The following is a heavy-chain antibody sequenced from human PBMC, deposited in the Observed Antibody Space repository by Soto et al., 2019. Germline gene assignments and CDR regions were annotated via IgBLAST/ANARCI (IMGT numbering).Heavy chain of an antibody. CDR2: IYYSGST. CDR3: ARRPQLWFMGRKAYYYYGMDV. J-gene: IGHJ6*02. CDR1: GVSISNCCYY. Sequence: AETLSLTCTASGVSISNCCYYWVRIRHAPGQGLEWMGSIYYSGSTYYKPSLKSRVTISVDTSKNQFSLQLRSVTAADPAVYYCARRPQLWFMGRKAYYYYGMDVWGQGTTAT. V-gene: IGHV4-39*01. D-gene: IGHD5-18*01.